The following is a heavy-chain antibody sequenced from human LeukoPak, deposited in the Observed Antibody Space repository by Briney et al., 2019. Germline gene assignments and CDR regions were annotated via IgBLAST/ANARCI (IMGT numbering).Heavy chain of an antibody. V-gene: IGHV4-59*01. D-gene: IGHD5-24*01. CDR3: ARGLDGQPWDY. Sequence: SETLSLTCTVSGGSISSYYWSWIRQPPGKGLEWIGYIYYSGSTNYNPSLKSRVTISVDTSKNQFSLKLSSVTAADTAVYYCARGLDGQPWDYWGQGTLVTVSS. CDR1: GGSISSYY. J-gene: IGHJ4*02. CDR2: IYYSGST.